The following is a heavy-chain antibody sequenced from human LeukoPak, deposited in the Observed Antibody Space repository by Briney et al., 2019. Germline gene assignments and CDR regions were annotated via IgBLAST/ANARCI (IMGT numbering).Heavy chain of an antibody. Sequence: GGSLRLSCAASGFTFSSYWMHWVRQGPGKGLVWVSRINSDGSSTSYADSVKGRFTISRDNAKNTLYLQMNSLRAEDTAVYYCARDVFEWELLTYYMDVWGKGTTVTVSS. D-gene: IGHD1-26*01. CDR1: GFTFSSYW. CDR3: ARDVFEWELLTYYMDV. CDR2: INSDGSST. V-gene: IGHV3-74*01. J-gene: IGHJ6*03.